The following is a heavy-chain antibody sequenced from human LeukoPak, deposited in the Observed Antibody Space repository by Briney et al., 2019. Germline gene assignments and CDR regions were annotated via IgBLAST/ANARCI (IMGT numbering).Heavy chain of an antibody. D-gene: IGHD3-9*01. V-gene: IGHV1-69*13. Sequence: SVKVSCKASGDTFSSYAISWVRHAPGQGLEWMGGIIPIFGTANYAQKFQGRVTITADESTSTAYMELSSLRSEDTAVYYCARDLGYYDILTGYSSSYPWGQGTLVTVSS. CDR1: GDTFSSYA. CDR2: IIPIFGTA. CDR3: ARDLGYYDILTGYSSSYP. J-gene: IGHJ5*02.